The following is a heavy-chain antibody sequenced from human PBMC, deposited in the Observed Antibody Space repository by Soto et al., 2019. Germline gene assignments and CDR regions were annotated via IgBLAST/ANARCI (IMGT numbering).Heavy chain of an antibody. CDR1: GYTFTSYD. J-gene: IGHJ6*03. CDR3: ARGAYYYGSGSYYSPYYMDV. CDR2: MNPNSGNT. D-gene: IGHD3-10*01. Sequence: QVQLVQSGAEVKKPGASVKVSCKASGYTFTSYDINWVRQATGQGLEWMGWMNPNSGNTGYAQKLHGRVTMTRNTSISTAYMELSSLRSEDTAVYYCARGAYYYGSGSYYSPYYMDVWGKGTTVTVSS. V-gene: IGHV1-8*01.